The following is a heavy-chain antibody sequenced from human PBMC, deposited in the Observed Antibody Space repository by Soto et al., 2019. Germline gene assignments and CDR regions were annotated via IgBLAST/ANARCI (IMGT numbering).Heavy chain of an antibody. D-gene: IGHD3-22*01. CDR2: MNPNSGNT. Sequence: ASVKVSCKASGYTFTSYDINWVRQATGQGLEWMGWMNPNSGNTGYAQKFQGRVTMTRNTSISTAYMELSSLRSEDTAVYYCARPIRYYYERGGQSAWFDPWGQGTLVTVSS. CDR3: ARPIRYYYERGGQSAWFDP. J-gene: IGHJ5*02. CDR1: GYTFTSYD. V-gene: IGHV1-8*01.